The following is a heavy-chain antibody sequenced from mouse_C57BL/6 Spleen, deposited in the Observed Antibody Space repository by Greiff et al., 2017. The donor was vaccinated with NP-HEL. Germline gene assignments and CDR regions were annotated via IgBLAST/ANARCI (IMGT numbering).Heavy chain of an antibody. CDR3: ARLDDYDVWFAY. D-gene: IGHD2-4*01. Sequence: QVHLKHHFSYLFIPFSSVKLSCKASGYTFTSYWMHWVKQRPGQGLEWIGEIDPSDSYTNYNQKFKGKSTLTVDKSSSTAYMQLSSLTSEDSAVYYCARLDDYDVWFAYWGQGTLVTVSA. J-gene: IGHJ3*01. CDR2: IDPSDSYT. V-gene: IGHV1-69*01. CDR1: GYTFTSYW.